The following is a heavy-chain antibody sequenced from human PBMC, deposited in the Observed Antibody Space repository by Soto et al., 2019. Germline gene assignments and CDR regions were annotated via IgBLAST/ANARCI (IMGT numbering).Heavy chain of an antibody. CDR2: INAGNGNT. Sequence: ASVKVSCKASGYTFTNYAMHWVRQAPGQRLEWMGWINAGNGNTKYSQKFQGRVTITRDTSASTAYMELNSLRAEDTAVYYCARMPTATTEFDYWGQGTRVTVSS. CDR3: ARMPTATTEFDY. D-gene: IGHD4-17*01. CDR1: GYTFTNYA. J-gene: IGHJ4*02. V-gene: IGHV1-3*01.